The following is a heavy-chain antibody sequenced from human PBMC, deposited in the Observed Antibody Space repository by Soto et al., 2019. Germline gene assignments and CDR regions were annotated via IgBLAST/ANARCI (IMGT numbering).Heavy chain of an antibody. CDR1: GDSISSDDYY. CDR2: IYYRGSP. D-gene: IGHD4-17*01. Sequence: PSETLSLTCTVSGDSISSDDYYWSWIRQPPGKGLEWIGYIYYRGSPYYNASLESRVIISLDTSKNQFSLMLSSVTAADTAVYYCARARSYGMDVWGQGTTVTVSS. V-gene: IGHV4-30-4*01. J-gene: IGHJ6*02. CDR3: ARARSYGMDV.